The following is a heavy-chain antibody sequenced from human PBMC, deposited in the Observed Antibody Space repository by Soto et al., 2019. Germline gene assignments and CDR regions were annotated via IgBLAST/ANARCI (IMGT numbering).Heavy chain of an antibody. J-gene: IGHJ4*02. CDR2: ISAYNGNT. D-gene: IGHD3-3*01. Sequence: ASVKVSCKASGYTFTSYGISWVRQAPGQGLEWMGWISAYNGNTNYAQKLQGRVTMTTDTSTSTAYMELRSLRSDDTAVYYCARVMSTIFGVVIGPEDYFDYWGQGTLVTVSS. V-gene: IGHV1-18*01. CDR1: GYTFTSYG. CDR3: ARVMSTIFGVVIGPEDYFDY.